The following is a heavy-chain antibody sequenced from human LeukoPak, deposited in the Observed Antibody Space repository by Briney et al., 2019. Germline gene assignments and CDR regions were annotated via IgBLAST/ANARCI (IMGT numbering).Heavy chain of an antibody. CDR1: GFSFSDYG. D-gene: IGHD3-3*01. CDR3: AKRVVIKSTDYFYYYIHV. CDR2: IRYDGSNK. J-gene: IGHJ6*03. Sequence: GGSLRLSCEASGFSFSDYGMHWVRQAPGKGLEWVAFIRYDGSNKYYAGSVKGRFTVSRDNSQSTLYLQMNSLRVEDTAVYYCAKRVVIKSTDYFYYYIHVWGKGTTVTVSS. V-gene: IGHV3-30*02.